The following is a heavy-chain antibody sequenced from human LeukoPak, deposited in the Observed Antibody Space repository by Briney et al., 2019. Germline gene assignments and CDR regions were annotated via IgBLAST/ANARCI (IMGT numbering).Heavy chain of an antibody. CDR3: ARGERLSYYYYMDV. V-gene: IGHV3-74*01. CDR1: GFTFSSYG. J-gene: IGHJ6*03. Sequence: PGGSLRLSCAASGFTFSSYGMHWVRQAPGKGLVWVSGINSDGSSTTYADFVKGRFTISRDNAKNTLYLQMNSLRAEDTAVYYCARGERLSYYYYMDVWGKGTTVTISS. CDR2: INSDGSST. D-gene: IGHD2-21*01.